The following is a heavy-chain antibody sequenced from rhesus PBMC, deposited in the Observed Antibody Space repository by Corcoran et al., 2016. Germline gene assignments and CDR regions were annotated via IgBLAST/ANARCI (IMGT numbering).Heavy chain of an antibody. J-gene: IGHJ6*01. CDR3: ARGISWNGLDS. D-gene: IGHD1-1*01. CDR2: IHVTSCSN. Sequence: QVQLQESGPGLVKPSETLSLTCAVSGFSISSPYWILLLQPPGTGLDWIGYIHVTSCSNYYTPSIKSRITISIDTSKNQFSLKLSSVTAEDTAVYYCARGISWNGLDSWGQGVVVTVSS. V-gene: IGHV4-165*01. CDR1: GFSISSPY.